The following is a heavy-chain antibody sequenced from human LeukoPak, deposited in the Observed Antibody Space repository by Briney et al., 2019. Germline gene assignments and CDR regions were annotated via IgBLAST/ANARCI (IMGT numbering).Heavy chain of an antibody. CDR3: AGEDTADAFDI. V-gene: IGHV1-2*06. D-gene: IGHD5-18*01. CDR1: GYTFTDYY. J-gene: IGHJ3*02. CDR2: INPNSGGT. Sequence: GASVKVSCKASGYTFTDYYMHWVRQAPGQGLEWMGRINPNSGGTNYAQKFQGRVTMTRDTSISTAYMELSRLRSDDTAVYYCAGEDTADAFDIWGQGTMVTVSS.